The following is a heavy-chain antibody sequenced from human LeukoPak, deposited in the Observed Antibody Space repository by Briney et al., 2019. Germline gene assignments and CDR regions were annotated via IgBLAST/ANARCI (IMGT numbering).Heavy chain of an antibody. CDR1: GGSISSGGYY. Sequence: SQTLSLTCTVSGGSISSGGYYWSWIRQHPGKGLEWIGYIYYSGSTYYNPSLKSRVTISVDTSKNQFPLKLSSVTAADTAVYYCARDHYYDSSGHHPGAFDIWGQGTMVTVSS. D-gene: IGHD3-22*01. CDR3: ARDHYYDSSGHHPGAFDI. J-gene: IGHJ3*02. CDR2: IYYSGST. V-gene: IGHV4-31*03.